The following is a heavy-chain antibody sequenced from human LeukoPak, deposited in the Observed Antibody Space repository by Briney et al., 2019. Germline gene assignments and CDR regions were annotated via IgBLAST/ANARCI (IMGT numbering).Heavy chain of an antibody. J-gene: IGHJ4*02. CDR2: ISGSGGST. V-gene: IGHV3-23*01. CDR1: GFRFDDYG. CDR3: AKGQRLLWFGELYYFDY. D-gene: IGHD3-10*01. Sequence: GGSLRLSCAASGFRFDDYGMSWVRQAPGKGLKWVSAISGSGGSTYYADSVKGRFTISRDNSKNTLYLQMNSLRAEDTAVYYCAKGQRLLWFGELYYFDYWGQGTLVTVSS.